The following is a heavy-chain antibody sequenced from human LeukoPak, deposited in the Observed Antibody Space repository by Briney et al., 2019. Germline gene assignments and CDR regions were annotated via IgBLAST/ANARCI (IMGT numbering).Heavy chain of an antibody. V-gene: IGHV4-34*01. D-gene: IGHD6-19*01. CDR3: ARVVAVAGTPPGNYYYMDV. Sequence: SETLSLTCTVSGGSISSYYWSWIRQPPGKGLEWIGEINHSGSTNYNPSLKSRVTISVDTSKNQFSLKLSSVTAADTAVYYCARVVAVAGTPPGNYYYMDVWGKGTTVTVSS. J-gene: IGHJ6*03. CDR2: INHSGST. CDR1: GGSISSYY.